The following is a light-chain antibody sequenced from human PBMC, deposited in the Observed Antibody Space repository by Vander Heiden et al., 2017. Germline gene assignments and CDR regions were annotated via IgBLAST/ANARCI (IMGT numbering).Light chain of an antibody. CDR2: EVS. CDR1: SSAVGSYNL. J-gene: IGLJ1*01. V-gene: IGLV2-23*02. Sequence: QSALTQPASVSGSPGQPITISCTGPSSAVGSYNLVSWYQQHPGKAPKLMIYEVSKRPSGVSNRFSGSKSGNTASLTISGLQAEDEADYYCCSHAGSSTYVFGTGTKVTVL. CDR3: CSHAGSSTYV.